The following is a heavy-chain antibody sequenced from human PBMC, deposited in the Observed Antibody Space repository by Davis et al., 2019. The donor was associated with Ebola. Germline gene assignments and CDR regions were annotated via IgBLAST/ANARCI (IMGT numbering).Heavy chain of an antibody. CDR3: ARAEDDYGEYPDALDI. CDR1: GFTFSDYG. D-gene: IGHD4-17*01. J-gene: IGHJ3*02. Sequence: PGGSLRLSCAAPGFTFSDYGMHWVRQAPGKGLEWVALIWSDGSNEYYADSVKGRFTISRDSSMNTVYLQMSSLRAEDTAVYYCARAEDDYGEYPDALDIWGQGTVVTVSS. CDR2: IWSDGSNE. V-gene: IGHV3-33*01.